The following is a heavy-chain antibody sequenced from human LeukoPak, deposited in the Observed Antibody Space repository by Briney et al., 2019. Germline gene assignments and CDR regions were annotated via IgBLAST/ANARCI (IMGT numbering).Heavy chain of an antibody. CDR3: ARDRVAAAGTLGIDY. D-gene: IGHD6-13*01. Sequence: ASVKVPCKASGYTFTSYGISWVRQAPGQGLEWVGWISAYNGNTNYAQKLQGRVTMTTDTYTSTAYMELRSLRSDDTAVYYCARDRVAAAGTLGIDYWGQGTLVTVSS. CDR1: GYTFTSYG. V-gene: IGHV1-18*01. CDR2: ISAYNGNT. J-gene: IGHJ4*02.